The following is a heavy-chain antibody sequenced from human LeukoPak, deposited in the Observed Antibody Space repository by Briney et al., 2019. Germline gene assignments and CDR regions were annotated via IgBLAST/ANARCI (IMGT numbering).Heavy chain of an antibody. D-gene: IGHD4-23*01. V-gene: IGHV4-34*01. CDR1: GGSFSGYY. CDR2: INHSGST. Sequence: SETLSLTCAVYGGSFSGYYWSWIRQPPGKGLEWIGEINHSGSTNYNPSLKSRVTISVDTSKNQFSLKLSSVTAADTAVYYCAISRDYGGNSGYWGQGTLVTVSS. CDR3: AISRDYGGNSGY. J-gene: IGHJ4*02.